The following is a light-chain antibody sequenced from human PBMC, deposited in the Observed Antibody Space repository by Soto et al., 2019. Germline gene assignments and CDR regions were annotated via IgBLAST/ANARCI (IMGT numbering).Light chain of an antibody. CDR3: QQYNSYPIT. Sequence: DLQMTQSPSTLSASVGDRVTITCRASQSISSWLAWYQQKPGKAPKLLIYQASGLESGVPSRFSGSGTGTEFTLTISSLQPDDFATYYCQQYNSYPITFGQGTRLEIK. V-gene: IGKV1-5*03. CDR2: QAS. CDR1: QSISSW. J-gene: IGKJ5*01.